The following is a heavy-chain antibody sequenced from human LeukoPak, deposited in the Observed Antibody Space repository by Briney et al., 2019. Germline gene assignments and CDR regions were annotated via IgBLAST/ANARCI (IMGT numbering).Heavy chain of an antibody. V-gene: IGHV3-30*18. J-gene: IGHJ4*02. D-gene: IGHD3-22*01. CDR2: ILYDGSNE. Sequence: GGSLRLSCTASGFTFSSYGMHWVRQAPGKGLEWVAVILYDGSNENYVDSVKGRFTISRDNSKNTLYLQMNSLRAEDTAVYYCVKESANSSGFDFDYWGQGTLVTVSS. CDR1: GFTFSSYG. CDR3: VKESANSSGFDFDY.